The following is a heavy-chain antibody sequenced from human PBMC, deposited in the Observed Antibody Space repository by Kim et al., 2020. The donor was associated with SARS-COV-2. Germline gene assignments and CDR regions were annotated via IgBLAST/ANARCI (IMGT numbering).Heavy chain of an antibody. CDR2: IIPIFVAA. D-gene: IGHD3-22*01. CDR1: VGTFRSYA. V-gene: IGHV1-69*13. CDR3: AGVGDSSGNYYAYDLDV. J-gene: IGHJ6*02. Sequence: SVKVSCKASVGTFRSYAISWVRQAPGQGLEWMGGIIPIFVAADSAQKFQGRVTVTADESMSIVYMQLSSLRSEDTAVYYCAGVGDSSGNYYAYDLDVWGQGIKVTVSS.